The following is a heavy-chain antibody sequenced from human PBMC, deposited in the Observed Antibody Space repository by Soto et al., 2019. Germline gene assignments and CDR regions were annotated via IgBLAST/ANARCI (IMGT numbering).Heavy chain of an antibody. V-gene: IGHV4-39*01. D-gene: IGHD2-15*01. CDR2: VYHTGST. J-gene: IGHJ4*02. CDR1: GGSFSSRSYY. Sequence: SETLSLTCTVSGGSFSSRSYYWGWIRQPPGKGLEWIGNVYHTGSTYDNPSLKSRVTVSVDLSKNQFSLKLMSVTAADTAVYYCARHVQVCSGGNCPWDYWGQGTLVTVSS. CDR3: ARHVQVCSGGNCPWDY.